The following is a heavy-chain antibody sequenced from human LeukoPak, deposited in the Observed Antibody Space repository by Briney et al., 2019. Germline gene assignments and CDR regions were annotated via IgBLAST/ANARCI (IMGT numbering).Heavy chain of an antibody. CDR1: GFTFSSYA. D-gene: IGHD5-12*01. CDR3: AKGGGIGYDSHFDH. J-gene: IGHJ4*02. V-gene: IGHV3-23*01. CDR2: ISGPSDST. Sequence: GGSLRLSCAASGFTFSSYAMNWARQAPGKGLEWVSGISGPSDSTYYSDSVQGRFTISRDNSKNTLYLHMNSLRAEGTAVYYFAKGGGIGYDSHFDHWGQGSLVTVSS.